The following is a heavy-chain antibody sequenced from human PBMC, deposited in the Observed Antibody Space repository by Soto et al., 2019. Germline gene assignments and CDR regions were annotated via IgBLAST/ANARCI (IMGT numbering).Heavy chain of an antibody. V-gene: IGHV4-39*01. Sequence: QLQLQESGPGLVKPSEILSLTCTVSGGSISSSSYYWGWIRQPPGKGLEWIGSIYYSGSTYYNPSFKSRLTISVDTFENPSSLKRSSVTAADTAVYYCARHVNPWAQGAFDIWGQGTMVTVSS. D-gene: IGHD7-27*01. CDR3: ARHVNPWAQGAFDI. J-gene: IGHJ3*02. CDR2: IYYSGST. CDR1: GGSISSSSYY.